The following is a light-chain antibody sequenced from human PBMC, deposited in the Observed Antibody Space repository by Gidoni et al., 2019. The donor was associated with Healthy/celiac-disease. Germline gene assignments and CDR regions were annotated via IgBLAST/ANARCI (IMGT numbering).Light chain of an antibody. CDR3: SSYTSSSTL. CDR1: SSDVGGYNY. J-gene: IGLJ2*01. Sequence: QSALTQPASVAGSPGQSITIACTGTSSDVGGYNYVSWYPQHPGKALKLMIYEVSTRPSGVSNRFSGSKSGNTASLTISGLQAEDEADYYCSSYTSSSTLFGGGTKLTVL. V-gene: IGLV2-14*01. CDR2: EVS.